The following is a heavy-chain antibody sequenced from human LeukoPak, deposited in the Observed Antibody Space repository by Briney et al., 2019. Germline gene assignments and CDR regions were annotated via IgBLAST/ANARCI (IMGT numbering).Heavy chain of an antibody. CDR1: GDSVNSAGFS. J-gene: IGHJ4*02. D-gene: IGHD3-16*01. CDR2: IFHSGNT. CDR3: ARGRGGGKPTFGGGIRSSFFDS. Sequence: SETLFLTCTVSGDSVNSAGFSWNWIRQPLGKGLEWIGYIFHSGNTNSNPSLKSPVTISVDTSKNQFFLRLSYVTAADTAMYYCARGRGGGKPTFGGGIRSSFFDSWGQGTLVVVSS. V-gene: IGHV4-61*08.